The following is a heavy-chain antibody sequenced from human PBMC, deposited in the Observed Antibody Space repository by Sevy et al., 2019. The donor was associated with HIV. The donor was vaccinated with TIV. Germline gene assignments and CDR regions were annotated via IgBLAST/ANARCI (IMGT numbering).Heavy chain of an antibody. CDR2: IKQGGNEK. CDR3: ASGGPLVDAALIPWGMDV. J-gene: IGHJ6*02. D-gene: IGHD5-18*01. Sequence: GGSLRLSCAASGFTFSNYWMNWVRQAPGKGLEWVANIKQGGNEKYYVDSVKGRFTLSSDNAKNSVSLQMNSLRAEDTAVYYGASGGPLVDAALIPWGMDVWGQGTTVTVSS. V-gene: IGHV3-7*01. CDR1: GFTFSNYW.